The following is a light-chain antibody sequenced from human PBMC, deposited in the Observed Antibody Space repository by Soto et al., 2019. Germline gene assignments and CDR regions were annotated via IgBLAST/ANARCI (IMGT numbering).Light chain of an antibody. J-gene: IGLJ1*01. CDR1: SSDVGGYNY. CDR2: EVS. CDR3: SSYTSSSPYV. V-gene: IGLV2-14*01. Sequence: QSALTQPASVSGSPGQSITISCTGTSSDVGGYNYVSWYQQHPGKAPKLMIYEVSNRPSGVSNRFSGSKSGNTASLTISGPRAEDGAVYYRSSYTSSSPYVFGPGTKLTVL.